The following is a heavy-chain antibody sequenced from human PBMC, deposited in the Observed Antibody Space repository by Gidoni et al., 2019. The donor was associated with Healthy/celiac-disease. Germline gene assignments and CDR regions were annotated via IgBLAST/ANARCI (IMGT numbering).Heavy chain of an antibody. D-gene: IGHD4-17*01. CDR3: ARGDHDYGAQENYYYGMDV. CDR1: GGTFSSYA. Sequence: QVQLVQSGAEVKKPGSSVKVSCKASGGTFSSYAIRWVRQAPGQGLEWMGRIIPIFGIANYAQKFQGRVTITADKPTSTAYMELSSLRSEETAVYYCARGDHDYGAQENYYYGMDVWGQGTTVTVSS. CDR2: IIPIFGIA. V-gene: IGHV1-69*04. J-gene: IGHJ6*02.